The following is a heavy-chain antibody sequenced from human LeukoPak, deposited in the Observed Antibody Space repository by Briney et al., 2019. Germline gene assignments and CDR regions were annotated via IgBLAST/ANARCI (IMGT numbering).Heavy chain of an antibody. CDR1: RFTFSSYA. V-gene: IGHV3-23*01. CDR3: AKNLRDGIAAYEY. D-gene: IGHD6-13*01. CDR2: ISGSGISI. J-gene: IGHJ4*02. Sequence: GGSLRLSCVASRFTFSSYAMTWVRQAPGKGLEWVSAISGSGISIYYAESVKGRFTFSRDNSKNTLYLQMNSLRAEDTAVYYCAKNLRDGIAAYEYWGQGTLVTVSS.